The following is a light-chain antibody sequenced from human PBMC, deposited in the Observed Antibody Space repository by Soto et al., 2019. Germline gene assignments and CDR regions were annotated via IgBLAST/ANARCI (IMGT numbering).Light chain of an antibody. CDR1: GSDIGNYNY. Sequence: QSALTQPASVSGSPGQSITISCTGTGSDIGNYNYVSWYQQYPGKAPKLIIYAVSNRPSGVSNRFSASKSGNTASLAISGLQAEDEADYYCSSYTSSNTLIFGGGTKLTVL. CDR3: SSYTSSNTLI. CDR2: AVS. J-gene: IGLJ2*01. V-gene: IGLV2-14*01.